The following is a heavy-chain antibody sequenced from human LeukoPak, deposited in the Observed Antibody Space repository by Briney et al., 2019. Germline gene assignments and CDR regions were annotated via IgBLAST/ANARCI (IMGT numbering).Heavy chain of an antibody. CDR2: INHNGST. CDR1: GGSFSGYY. Sequence: SETLSLTCAVYGGSFSGYYWSWIRQPPGKGLEWIGEINHNGSTKYNPSLKSRVTISVDTSKNQFSLKLSSVTAADTAVYYCARSHDFWSGYLSWFDPWGQGTLVTVSS. D-gene: IGHD3-3*01. V-gene: IGHV4-34*01. J-gene: IGHJ5*02. CDR3: ARSHDFWSGYLSWFDP.